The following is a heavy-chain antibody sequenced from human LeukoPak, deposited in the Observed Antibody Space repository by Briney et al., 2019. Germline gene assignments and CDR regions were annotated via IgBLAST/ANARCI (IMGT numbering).Heavy chain of an antibody. D-gene: IGHD3-22*01. V-gene: IGHV3-30*02. CDR3: AKCYDSSGFTADY. J-gene: IGHJ4*02. CDR1: GFTFSSYG. Sequence: GGSLRLSCAASGFTFSSYGMHWVRQAPGKGLEWVAFIRYDGSNKYYADSVKGRFTISRDNSKNTLYLQMNSLRAEDTAVYYCAKCYDSSGFTADYWGQGTLVTVSS. CDR2: IRYDGSNK.